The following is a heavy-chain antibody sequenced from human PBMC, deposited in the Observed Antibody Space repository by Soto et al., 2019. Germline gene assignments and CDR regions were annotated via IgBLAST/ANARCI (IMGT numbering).Heavy chain of an antibody. V-gene: IGHV3-74*03. CDR1: DFSLSPYW. D-gene: IGHD3-16*01. CDR2: LSSDGFGA. J-gene: IGHJ4*02. CDR3: ARDLGGPDY. Sequence: PGGSLRLSCAASDFSLSPYWMHWVRQVPGRGLEWVARLSSDGFGAAYADSVKGRFFISRDIARNTLSLQMNSLRADDTAVYYCARDLGGPDYWGRATSVTVS.